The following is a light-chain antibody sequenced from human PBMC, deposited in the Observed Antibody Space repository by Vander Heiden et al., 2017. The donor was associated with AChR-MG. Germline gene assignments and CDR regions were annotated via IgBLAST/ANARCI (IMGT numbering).Light chain of an antibody. V-gene: IGKV1-5*01. CDR1: QSISSW. CDR3: QQYSSYSPYT. J-gene: IGKJ2*01. Sequence: DIQLTQYPSTLSASVGDRVTITCRASQSISSWLAGYQQKPGKAPKLLIYDASSLESGVPSRFSGSRSGTEFTLTISSLQPDDFAAYYCQQYSSYSPYTFGQGSKLEIK. CDR2: DAS.